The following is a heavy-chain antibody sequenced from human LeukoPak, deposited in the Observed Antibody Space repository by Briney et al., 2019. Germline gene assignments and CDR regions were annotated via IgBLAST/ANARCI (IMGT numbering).Heavy chain of an antibody. J-gene: IGHJ4*02. CDR1: GFTFGAHY. Sequence: PGGPLSLSCAASGFTFGAHYRNWFRQVPGKGLEWVSYISPRGTDINYADSVKGRFTISRDNAKNSLFLQMNSLRAEDTAVYYCAKTARLLDYWGQGTLVTVSS. D-gene: IGHD2-15*01. CDR3: AKTARLLDY. V-gene: IGHV3-11*01. CDR2: ISPRGTDI.